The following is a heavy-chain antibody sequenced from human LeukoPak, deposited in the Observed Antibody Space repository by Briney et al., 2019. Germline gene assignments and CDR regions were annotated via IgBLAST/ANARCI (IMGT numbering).Heavy chain of an antibody. CDR1: GFTFGTSA. V-gene: IGHV3-23*01. CDR3: AKGSLGSWYYFDY. Sequence: PGGSLRLSYAASGFTFGTSAMSWVRQAPGKGPEWVSTFGRSGSDTYYSDSVKGRFTIFRDNSKNTLYLQMNSLRDEDTAVYYCAKGSLGSWYYFDYWGQGTLVTVSS. D-gene: IGHD6-13*01. CDR2: FGRSGSDT. J-gene: IGHJ4*02.